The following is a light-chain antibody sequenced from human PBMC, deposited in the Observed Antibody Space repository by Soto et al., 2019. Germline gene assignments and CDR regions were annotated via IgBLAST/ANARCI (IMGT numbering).Light chain of an antibody. J-gene: IGLJ1*01. CDR3: CSYAGINAFV. Sequence: QSALTQPRSVSGSPGQSVVISCTGTSSDVGGYSYVSWYQQYSGKAPKAIIYDVSKRPSGVPDRFSGSKSGNTASLTISGLQAEDEADYYCCSYAGINAFVFGTGTKV. CDR2: DVS. CDR1: SSDVGGYSY. V-gene: IGLV2-11*01.